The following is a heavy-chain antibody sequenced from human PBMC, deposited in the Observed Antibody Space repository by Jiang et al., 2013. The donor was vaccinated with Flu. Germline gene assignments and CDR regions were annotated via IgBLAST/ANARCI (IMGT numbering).Heavy chain of an antibody. J-gene: IGHJ6*03. CDR3: AREVGAARHYYYMDV. CDR1: GFTFSSYE. CDR2: ISSSGSTI. V-gene: IGHV3-48*03. Sequence: SGFTFSSYEMNWVRQAPGKGLEWVSYISSSGSTIYYADSVKGRFTISRDNAKNSLYLQMNSLRAEDTAVYYCAREVGAARHYYYMDVWGKGTTVTVSS. D-gene: IGHD6-6*01.